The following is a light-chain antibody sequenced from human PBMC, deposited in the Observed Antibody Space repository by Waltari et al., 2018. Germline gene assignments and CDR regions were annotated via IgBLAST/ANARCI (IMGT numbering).Light chain of an antibody. CDR2: SSS. Sequence: QSVLTQPPSASGTPGQRVSISCSGTSSNTGRYSVNWYQQLPGMAPKLLIYSSSQRPSGVPDRFSASKSGTSATLAISGPQSEDEADYYCAAWDDSLTLVVFGGGTKLTVL. CDR3: AAWDDSLTLVV. V-gene: IGLV1-44*01. J-gene: IGLJ2*01. CDR1: SSNTGRYS.